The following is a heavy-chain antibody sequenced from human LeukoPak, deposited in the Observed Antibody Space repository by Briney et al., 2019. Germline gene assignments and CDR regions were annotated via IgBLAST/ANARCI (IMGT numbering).Heavy chain of an antibody. J-gene: IGHJ4*02. CDR1: GFIFSHYG. V-gene: IGHV3-33*01. CDR2: IWSDGTNR. Sequence: GGSLRLSCAASGFIFSHYGMHCVRQAPGKGLEWVAVIWSDGTNRYYADSVKGRFSINRDDSQKRVFLQMNSLRAEDTAVYYCARDAQRGFDYSNSLQYWGQGALVTVSS. D-gene: IGHD4-11*01. CDR3: ARDAQRGFDYSNSLQY.